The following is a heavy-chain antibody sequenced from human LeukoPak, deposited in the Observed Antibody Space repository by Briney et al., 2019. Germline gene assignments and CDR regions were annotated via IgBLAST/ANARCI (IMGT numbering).Heavy chain of an antibody. CDR3: ARADAMITFGGVIPKPFDY. CDR1: GGSISSGDYY. CDR2: IYYSGST. J-gene: IGHJ4*02. D-gene: IGHD3-16*02. V-gene: IGHV4-30-4*01. Sequence: SETLSLTCIVSGGSISSGDYYWSWIRQPPGKGLEWIGYIYYSGSTYYNPSLKSRVTISVDTSKNQFSLKLSSVTAADTAVCYCARADAMITFGGVIPKPFDYWGQGTLVTVSS.